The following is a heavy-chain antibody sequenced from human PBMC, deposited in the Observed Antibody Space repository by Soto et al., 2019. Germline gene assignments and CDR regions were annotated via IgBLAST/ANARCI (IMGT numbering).Heavy chain of an antibody. J-gene: IGHJ6*04. V-gene: IGHV3-53*01. CDR1: GFTVSSNY. Sequence: GGSLRLSCAASGFTVSSNYMSWVRQAPGKGLEWVSVIYSGGSTYYADSVKGRFTISRDNSKNTLYLQMNSLRAEDTAVYYCARADYSYYYGMDVWGKGTTVTV. CDR2: IYSGGST. CDR3: ARADYSYYYGMDV.